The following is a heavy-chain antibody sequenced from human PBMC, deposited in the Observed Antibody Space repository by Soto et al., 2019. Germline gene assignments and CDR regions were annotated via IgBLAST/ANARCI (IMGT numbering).Heavy chain of an antibody. CDR1: GGSISSGGYS. J-gene: IGHJ4*02. CDR3: ARVPATGTSGWYY. V-gene: IGHV4-30-2*01. Sequence: SETLSLTCAVSGGSISSGGYSWSWIRQPPGKGLEWIGYIYHSGSTYYNPSLKSRVTISVDRSKNQFSLKLSSVTAADTAVYYCARVPATGTSGWYYWGQGTLVTVSS. CDR2: IYHSGST. D-gene: IGHD6-19*01.